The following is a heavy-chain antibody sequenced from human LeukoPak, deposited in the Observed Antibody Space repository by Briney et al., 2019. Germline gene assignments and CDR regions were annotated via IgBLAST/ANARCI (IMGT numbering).Heavy chain of an antibody. CDR3: AREGHRWELKYFFDY. V-gene: IGHV1-2*02. CDR2: INPNSGGT. J-gene: IGHJ4*02. D-gene: IGHD1-26*01. Sequence: ASVKVSCKASGYTFTGYYMHWVRQAPGQGLEWMGWINPNSGGTNYAQKFQGRVTMTRDTSISTAYMELSRLRSDDTAVYYCAREGHRWELKYFFDYWGQGTLVTVSS. CDR1: GYTFTGYY.